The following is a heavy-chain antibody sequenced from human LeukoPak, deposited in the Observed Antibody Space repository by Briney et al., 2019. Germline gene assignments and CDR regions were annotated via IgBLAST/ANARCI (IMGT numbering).Heavy chain of an antibody. CDR2: INHSGST. CDR1: GGSFSGYY. J-gene: IGHJ4*02. V-gene: IGHV4-34*01. CDR3: ARGRVVGARAFDY. D-gene: IGHD1-26*01. Sequence: NTSETLSLTCAVYGGSFSGYYWSWIRQPPGKGLEWIGEINHSGSTNYNPSLKSRVTISVDTSKNQFSLKLSSVTAADTAVYYCARGRVVGARAFDYWGQGTLVTVSS.